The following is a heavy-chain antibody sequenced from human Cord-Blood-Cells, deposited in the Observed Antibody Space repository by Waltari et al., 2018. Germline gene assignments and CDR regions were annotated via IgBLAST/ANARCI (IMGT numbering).Heavy chain of an antibody. CDR1: AGSISSYS. Sequence: QLQLQVSGPGLVKPSETLSLTCTVSAGSISSYSRSWIRQPPGKGLEWIGYIYYSGSTNYNPSLKSRVTISVDTSKNQFSLKLSSVTAADTAVYYCARSGYSGYDDYWGQGTLVTVSS. J-gene: IGHJ4*02. V-gene: IGHV4-59*01. CDR2: IYYSGST. CDR3: ARSGYSGYDDY. D-gene: IGHD5-12*01.